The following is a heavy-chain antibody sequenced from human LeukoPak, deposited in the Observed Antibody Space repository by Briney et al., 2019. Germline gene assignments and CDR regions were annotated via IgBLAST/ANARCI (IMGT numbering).Heavy chain of an antibody. CDR1: GGSISSYY. J-gene: IGHJ4*02. CDR3: ARGIAAVDY. Sequence: SETLSLTCTVSGGSISSYYWSWIRQPPGKGLEWIGYIYYSGSTNYNPSLKSRVTISVDTSKNQFSLKLSSVTAADTAVYYCARGIAAVDYWGQGTLVTVSS. CDR2: IYYSGST. V-gene: IGHV4-59*01. D-gene: IGHD6-13*01.